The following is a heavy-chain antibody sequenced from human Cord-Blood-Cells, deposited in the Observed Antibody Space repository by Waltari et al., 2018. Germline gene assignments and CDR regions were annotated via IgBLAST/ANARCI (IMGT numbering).Heavy chain of an antibody. CDR1: GFTFTSSA. D-gene: IGHD3-3*01. CDR2: IVVGSGNT. Sequence: QMQLVQSGPEVKKPGTSVKVSCKASGFTFTSSAVQWVRQARGQRLEWIGWIVVGSGNTNYAQKFQERVTITRDMSTSTAYMELSSLRSEDTAVYYCAAGDTGHDFWSGYWGQGTLVTVSS. V-gene: IGHV1-58*01. J-gene: IGHJ4*02. CDR3: AAGDTGHDFWSGY.